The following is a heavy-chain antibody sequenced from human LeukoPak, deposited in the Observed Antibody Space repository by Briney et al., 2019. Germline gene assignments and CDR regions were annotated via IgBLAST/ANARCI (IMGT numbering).Heavy chain of an antibody. Sequence: GGSLRLSCTAPGFPFNAYNIHWIRQSPGRGLEWVSFIRNDETEIHYADFAKGRFTISRDRSMNSVYLQMNSLRPDDTALYYCAKDGGRYRFDFWGQGTMVTVSS. V-gene: IGHV3-30*02. CDR3: AKDGGRYRFDF. CDR2: IRNDETEI. D-gene: IGHD3-16*02. CDR1: GFPFNAYN. J-gene: IGHJ4*02.